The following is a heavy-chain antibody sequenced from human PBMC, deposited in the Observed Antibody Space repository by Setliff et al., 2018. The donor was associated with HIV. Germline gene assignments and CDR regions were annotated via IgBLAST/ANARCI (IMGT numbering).Heavy chain of an antibody. CDR1: GFTFSRYW. V-gene: IGHV3-7*03. CDR3: AKDDAPRDFDI. J-gene: IGHJ3*02. CDR2: IKQDGSEK. D-gene: IGHD2-2*01. Sequence: LSLSCAASGFTFSRYWMSWVRQAPGKGLEWAANIKQDGSEKYYVDSVKGRFTISRDNSKNTLYLQMNSLRAEDTAVYYCAKDDAPRDFDIWGQGTMVTVSS.